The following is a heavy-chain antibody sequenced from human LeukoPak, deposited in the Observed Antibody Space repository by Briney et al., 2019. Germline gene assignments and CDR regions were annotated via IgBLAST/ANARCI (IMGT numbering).Heavy chain of an antibody. CDR1: GYSISSGYY. V-gene: IGHV4-38-2*01. J-gene: IGHJ4*02. D-gene: IGHD6-13*01. CDR2: IYHSGST. CDR3: ARGLPLAAAGINPSDY. Sequence: NPSETLSLTCAVSGYSISSGYYWGWIRQPPGKGLEWIGSIYHSGSTYYNPSLKSRVTISVDTSKNQFSLKLSSVTAADTAVYYCARGLPLAAAGINPSDYWGQGTLVTVSS.